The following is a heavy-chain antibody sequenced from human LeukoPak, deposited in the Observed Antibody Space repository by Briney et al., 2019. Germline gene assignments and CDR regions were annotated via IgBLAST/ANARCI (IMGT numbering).Heavy chain of an antibody. D-gene: IGHD3-10*02. CDR1: GYSFNNDD. V-gene: IGHV3-23*01. CDR3: AKVSICYGCYFDY. Sequence: GGSLRLSCEGSGYSFNNDDMTWVRQTPGKGLQWVSTINGLGDNPSYAETAKGRFTVYRDNSKNTVYLQMNRLRAEDTAIYYCAKVSICYGCYFDYWGPGIPVTVSS. CDR2: INGLGDNP. J-gene: IGHJ4*02.